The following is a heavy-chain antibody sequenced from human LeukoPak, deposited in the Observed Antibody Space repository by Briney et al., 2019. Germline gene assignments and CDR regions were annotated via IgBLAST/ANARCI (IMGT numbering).Heavy chain of an antibody. Sequence: ASVKVSCEASGYTFTRYGISWVRDGPGQGLEWMGWICAFNGNTNYAQKLQGRVTRTTDTSTSPAYLELRSLRSDDTAVYYCARDRVLNRHYYGMDVWGPGNTVTVSS. CDR1: GYTFTRYG. D-gene: IGHD3-10*01. J-gene: IGHJ6*02. V-gene: IGHV1-18*01. CDR2: ICAFNGNT. CDR3: ARDRVLNRHYYGMDV.